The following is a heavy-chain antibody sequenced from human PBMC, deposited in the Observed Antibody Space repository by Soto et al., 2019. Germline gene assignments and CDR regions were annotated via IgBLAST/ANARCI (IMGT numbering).Heavy chain of an antibody. Sequence: GGSLRLSCAASGFTFSTYWMHWIRQAPGKGLEWVSRINSDASHTYYADSVKGRFTISRDNAKNTLHLEMDSLRAEDTAVYYCARHGDYDDENYFDYWGQGTLVTVSS. CDR1: GFTFSTYW. CDR2: INSDASHT. D-gene: IGHD4-17*01. J-gene: IGHJ4*02. V-gene: IGHV3-74*01. CDR3: ARHGDYDDENYFDY.